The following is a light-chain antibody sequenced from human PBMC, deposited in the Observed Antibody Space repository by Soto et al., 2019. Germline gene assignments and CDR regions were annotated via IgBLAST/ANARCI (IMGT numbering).Light chain of an antibody. V-gene: IGKV3-15*01. CDR1: QSVSSN. CDR2: GAS. J-gene: IGKJ2*01. Sequence: EIVMTQSPATLSVSLGERATLSCRASQSVSSNLAWYQQKPGQAPRLLFYGASTRATGIPARFSGTGSGTDFTLTISSLQSEDFAVYYCQQSNKWPYTFGQGTKLEIK. CDR3: QQSNKWPYT.